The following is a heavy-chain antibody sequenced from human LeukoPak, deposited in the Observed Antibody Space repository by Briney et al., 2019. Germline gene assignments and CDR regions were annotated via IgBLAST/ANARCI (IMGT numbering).Heavy chain of an antibody. J-gene: IGHJ6*03. V-gene: IGHV3-7*01. CDR1: GFTFSSYW. CDR2: IKQDGSEK. CDR3: AREGGWAYYYYMDV. D-gene: IGHD6-19*01. Sequence: HPGGSLRLSCAASGFTFSSYWMSWVRQAPGKGLEWVANIKQDGSEKYYVDSVKGRFTISRDNAKNSLYLQMNSLGAEDTAVYYCAREGGWAYYYYMDVWGKGTTVTVSS.